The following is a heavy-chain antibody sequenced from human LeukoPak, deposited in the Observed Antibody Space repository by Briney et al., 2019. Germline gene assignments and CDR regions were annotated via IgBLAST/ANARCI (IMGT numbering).Heavy chain of an antibody. V-gene: IGHV3-9*03. J-gene: IGHJ4*02. CDR1: GFTFDDYA. CDR3: AKAWRPYNWNDGFDY. Sequence: GGSLRLSCAASGFTFDDYAMHWVRQAPGKGLEWVSGISWNSGSIGYADSVKGRFSISRDNAKNSLYLQMNSLRAEDMALYYCAKAWRPYNWNDGFDYWGQGTLVTVSS. CDR2: ISWNSGSI. D-gene: IGHD1-1*01.